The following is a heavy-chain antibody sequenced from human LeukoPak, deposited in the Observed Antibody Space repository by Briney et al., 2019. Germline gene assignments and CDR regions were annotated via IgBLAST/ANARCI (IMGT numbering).Heavy chain of an antibody. J-gene: IGHJ4*02. CDR3: AKDERDLVTGYDFWSAFDY. Sequence: GGSLRLSCAASGFTFSNYVMTWVRQVPGKGLEWVSGISGSGYDAYYADSVRGRFSTSRDNSKNTLHLQVNSLRVEDTALYYCAKDERDLVTGYDFWSAFDYWGQGILVTVSS. CDR1: GFTFSNYV. V-gene: IGHV3-23*01. D-gene: IGHD3-3*01. CDR2: ISGSGYDA.